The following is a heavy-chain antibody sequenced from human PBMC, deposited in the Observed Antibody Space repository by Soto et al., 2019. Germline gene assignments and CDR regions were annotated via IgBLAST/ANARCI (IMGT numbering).Heavy chain of an antibody. CDR1: GFTFSSYA. J-gene: IGHJ6*02. CDR3: ARPHMVIATFFMEYGMDV. D-gene: IGHD3-22*01. CDR2: ISYDGSNK. V-gene: IGHV3-30-3*01. Sequence: GGSLRLSCAASGFTFSSYAMHWVRQAPGKGLEWVAVISYDGSNKYYADSVKGRFTISRDNSKNTLYLQMNSLRAEDTAVYYCARPHMVIATFFMEYGMDVWGQGTTVTVSS.